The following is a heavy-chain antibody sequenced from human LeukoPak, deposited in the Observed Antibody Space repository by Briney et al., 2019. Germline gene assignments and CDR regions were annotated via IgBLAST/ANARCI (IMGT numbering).Heavy chain of an antibody. D-gene: IGHD3-10*01. J-gene: IGHJ6*03. Sequence: GESLKISCKGSGYSLTSYWIAWVRQMPGKGLEWMGIIYPGDSDTRYSPSFQGQVTISADKSISTAYLQWSSLKASDTAMYYCVRQPPAGSGGYYYYIDVWGKGTTVTVSS. CDR2: IYPGDSDT. CDR1: GYSLTSYW. V-gene: IGHV5-51*01. CDR3: VRQPPAGSGGYYYYIDV.